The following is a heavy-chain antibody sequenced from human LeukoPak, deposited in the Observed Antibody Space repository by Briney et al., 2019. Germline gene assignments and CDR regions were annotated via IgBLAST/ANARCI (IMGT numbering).Heavy chain of an antibody. J-gene: IGHJ5*02. CDR3: ARSAITGRAFDP. D-gene: IGHD1-20*01. CDR2: INAGNGNT. Sequence: ASVKVSCKASGYTFTSYAMQWVRQAPGHRLEWMGWINAGNGNTKYSQKFQGRVTITRDTSASTAYMELSSLRSEDTAVYYCARSAITGRAFDPWGQGTLVTVSS. CDR1: GYTFTSYA. V-gene: IGHV1-3*01.